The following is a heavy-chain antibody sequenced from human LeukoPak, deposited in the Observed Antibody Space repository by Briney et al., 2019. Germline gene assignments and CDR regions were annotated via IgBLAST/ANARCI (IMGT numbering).Heavy chain of an antibody. CDR3: ARQEPYGGNSGFDY. J-gene: IGHJ4*02. D-gene: IGHD4-23*01. V-gene: IGHV4-59*08. Sequence: PSETLSLTCTVSGGSISSYYWSWIRQPPGKGLEWIGYIYYSGSTNYNPSLKSRVTISVDTSKNQFSLKLSSVTAADTAVYYRARQEPYGGNSGFDYWGQGTLVTVSS. CDR1: GGSISSYY. CDR2: IYYSGST.